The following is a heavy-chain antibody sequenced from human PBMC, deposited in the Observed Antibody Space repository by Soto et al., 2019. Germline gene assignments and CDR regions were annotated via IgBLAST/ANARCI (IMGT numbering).Heavy chain of an antibody. V-gene: IGHV4-30-2*01. CDR2: IYHGGGT. J-gene: IGHJ3*02. CDR3: ARSQWDYDVLTGRLWGAFDI. CDR1: GDSISSGGYS. D-gene: IGHD3-9*01. Sequence: QLQLQESGSGLVKPSQTLSLTCAVSGDSISSGGYSWSWIRLPPGKGLEWIGNIYHGGGTYYNPSLKSRVTISIDKSKNQFSLRLTSVTAADTAVYYCARSQWDYDVLTGRLWGAFDIWGPGTMVTVSS.